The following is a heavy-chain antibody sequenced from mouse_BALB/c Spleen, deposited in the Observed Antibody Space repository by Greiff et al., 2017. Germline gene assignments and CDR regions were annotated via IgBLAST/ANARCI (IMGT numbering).Heavy chain of an antibody. CDR2: INPYNDGT. CDR3: ARGSLHYYGYVGY. J-gene: IGHJ2*01. CDR1: GYTFTSYV. Sequence: EVQLQQSGPELVKPGASVKMSCKASGYTFTSYVMHWVKQKPGQGLEWIGYINPYNDGTKYNEKFKGKATLTSDKSSSTAYMELSSLTSEDSAVYYCARGSLHYYGYVGYWGQGTTLTVSS. D-gene: IGHD1-2*01. V-gene: IGHV1-14*01.